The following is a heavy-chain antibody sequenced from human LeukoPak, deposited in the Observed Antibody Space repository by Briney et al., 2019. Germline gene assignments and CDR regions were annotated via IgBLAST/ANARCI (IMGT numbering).Heavy chain of an antibody. CDR3: ARDKGYCSGGSCYWFDY. CDR2: IIPIFGTA. D-gene: IGHD2-15*01. V-gene: IGHV1-69*05. J-gene: IGHJ4*02. Sequence: GASVKVSCKASGGTFSSYAISWVRQAPGQGLEWMGGIIPIFGTANYAQKFQGRVTITTDESTGTAYMELNSLRSEDTAVYYCARDKGYCSGGSCYWFDYWGQGTLVTVSS. CDR1: GGTFSSYA.